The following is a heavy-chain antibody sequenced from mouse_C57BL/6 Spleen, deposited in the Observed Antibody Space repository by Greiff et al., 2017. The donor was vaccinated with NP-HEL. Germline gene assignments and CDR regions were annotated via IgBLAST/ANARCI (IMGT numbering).Heavy chain of an antibody. J-gene: IGHJ3*01. CDR3: AETVTTVVEGFAY. D-gene: IGHD1-1*01. V-gene: IGHV1-82*01. Sequence: VQLKESGPELVKPGASVKISCKASGYAFSSSWMNWVKQRPGKGLEWIGRIYPGDGDTNYNGKFKGKATLTADKSSSPASMQLSSLTSEESAVYFCAETVTTVVEGFAYWGQGTLVTVSA. CDR1: GYAFSSSW. CDR2: IYPGDGDT.